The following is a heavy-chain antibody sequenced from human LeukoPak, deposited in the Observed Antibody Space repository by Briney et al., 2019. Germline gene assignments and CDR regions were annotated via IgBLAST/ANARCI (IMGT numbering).Heavy chain of an antibody. CDR2: IYYSGST. J-gene: IGHJ6*03. CDR1: GGSISSYY. V-gene: IGHV4-59*01. CDR3: ARGSSYSRSYRYYYYYMDV. Sequence: SETLSLTCTVSGGSISSYYWSWIRQPPGKGLEWIGYIYYSGSTNYNPSLKSRVTISVDTSKNQFSLKLSSVTAADTAVYYCARGSSYSRSYRYYYYYMDVWGKGTTVTVSS. D-gene: IGHD1-26*01.